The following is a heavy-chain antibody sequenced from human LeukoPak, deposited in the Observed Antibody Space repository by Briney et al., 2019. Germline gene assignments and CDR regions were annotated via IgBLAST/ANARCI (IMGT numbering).Heavy chain of an antibody. D-gene: IGHD1-1*01. CDR1: GGSISSGGYY. Sequence: SQTLSLTCTVSGGSISSGGYYWSWIRQHPGKGLEWIGHIYYSGSTYYNPSLKSRVTISVDTSKNQFSLKLSSVTAADTAVYYCARHTPRQNENWFDPWGQGTLVTVSS. CDR3: ARHTPRQNENWFDP. CDR2: IYYSGST. V-gene: IGHV4-31*03. J-gene: IGHJ5*02.